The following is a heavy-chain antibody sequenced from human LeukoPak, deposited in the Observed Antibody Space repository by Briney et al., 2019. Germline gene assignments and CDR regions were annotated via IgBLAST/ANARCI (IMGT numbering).Heavy chain of an antibody. CDR3: ARERRDGYNYWFSEVGYYFDY. Sequence: AGGSLRLSCAASGFTFSSYAMSWVRQAPGKGLEWVANIKQDGSEKYYVDSVKGRFTISRDNAKNSLYLQMNSLRAEDTAVYYCARERRDGYNYWFSEVGYYFDYWGQGTLVTVSS. J-gene: IGHJ4*02. CDR2: IKQDGSEK. CDR1: GFTFSSYA. V-gene: IGHV3-7*01. D-gene: IGHD5-24*01.